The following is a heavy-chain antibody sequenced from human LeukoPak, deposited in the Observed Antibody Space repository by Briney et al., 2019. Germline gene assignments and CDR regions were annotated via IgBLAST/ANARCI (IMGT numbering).Heavy chain of an antibody. V-gene: IGHV1-18*01. CDR2: ISAYNGNT. CDR1: GYTFTSYG. J-gene: IGHJ3*02. Sequence: ASVKVSCKASGYTFTSYGISWVRQAPGQGLEWMVWISAYNGNTNYAQKLQGRITMTTHTSTTTAYMELRSLRSDDTAVYYCARDGRCSGGSCYSEAFDIWGQGTMVTVSS. D-gene: IGHD2-15*01. CDR3: ARDGRCSGGSCYSEAFDI.